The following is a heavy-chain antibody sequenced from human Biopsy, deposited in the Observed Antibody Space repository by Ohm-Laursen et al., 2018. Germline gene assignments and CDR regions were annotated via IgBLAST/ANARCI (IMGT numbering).Heavy chain of an antibody. D-gene: IGHD6-19*01. CDR1: GGSLKNYY. J-gene: IGHJ3*02. CDR2: VYTSGST. Sequence: SETLSLTCTVSGGSLKNYYWSWIRQPAGKGLEWIGRVYTSGSTSYNPSLEGRVTMSVDTSKNKFSLRVSSVTAADTAVYYCAKHGSGWTGDDALHIWGQGTMVTVSS. V-gene: IGHV4-4*07. CDR3: AKHGSGWTGDDALHI.